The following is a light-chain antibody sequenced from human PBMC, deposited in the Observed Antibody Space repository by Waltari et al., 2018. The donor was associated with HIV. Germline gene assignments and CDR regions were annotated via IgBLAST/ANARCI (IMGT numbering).Light chain of an antibody. V-gene: IGKV1-5*03. CDR3: QQYNTFPYT. CDR1: QTINNW. CDR2: QAS. Sequence: DIQMTQSPSTLSASVGDGVTISCRARQTINNWLAWYQQKPGQAPKLLIYQASKLESGVPSRFRGTRSGTEFTHTICSLQPDDFATYSCQQYNTFPYTFGQGTKLEIK. J-gene: IGKJ2*01.